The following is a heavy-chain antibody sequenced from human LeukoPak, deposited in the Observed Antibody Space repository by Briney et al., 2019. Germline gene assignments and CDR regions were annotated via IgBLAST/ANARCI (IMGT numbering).Heavy chain of an antibody. CDR2: IYSGGST. J-gene: IGHJ6*02. D-gene: IGHD4-17*01. CDR3: ARGDYGPHYYGMDV. Sequence: GGSLRLSCAASGFTFSSYWMSWVRQAPGKGLEWVSVIYSGGSTYYADSVKGRFTISRDNSKNALYLQMNSLRAEDTAVYYCARGDYGPHYYGMDVWGQGTTVTVSS. V-gene: IGHV3-53*01. CDR1: GFTFSSYW.